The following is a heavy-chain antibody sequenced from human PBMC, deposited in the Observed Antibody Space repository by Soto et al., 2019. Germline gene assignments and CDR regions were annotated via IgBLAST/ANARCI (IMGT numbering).Heavy chain of an antibody. CDR1: GFTFNTYA. D-gene: IGHD2-2*01. CDR2: ISVSGDRT. Sequence: EVQLLESGGGLVQPGGSLRLSCAASGFTFNTYAMCWVRQAPGKGLQWVSSISVSGDRTFYADSVKGRFTISRDNRRNTLHLQMNSLRAEDTAVYYCVKDGDSISSNKPLDYWGQGTLVTVSS. CDR3: VKDGDSISSNKPLDY. J-gene: IGHJ4*02. V-gene: IGHV3-23*01.